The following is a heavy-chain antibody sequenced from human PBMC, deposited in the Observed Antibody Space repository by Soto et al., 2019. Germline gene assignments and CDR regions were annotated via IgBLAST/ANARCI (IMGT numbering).Heavy chain of an antibody. CDR2: IYYSGST. CDR1: GGSISSSSYY. V-gene: IGHV4-39*01. CDR3: ARQAAGSIYYYYYYGMDV. J-gene: IGHJ6*02. Sequence: SETLSLTCTVSGGSISSSSYYWGWIRQPPGKGLEWIGSIYYSGSTYYNPSLKSRVTISVDTSKNQFSLKLSSVTAADTAVYYCARQAAGSIYYYYYYGMDVWGQGRPVTVSS. D-gene: IGHD6-13*01.